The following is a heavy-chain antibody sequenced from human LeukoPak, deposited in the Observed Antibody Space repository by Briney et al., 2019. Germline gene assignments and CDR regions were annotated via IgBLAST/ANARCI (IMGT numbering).Heavy chain of an antibody. J-gene: IGHJ4*02. D-gene: IGHD6-19*01. V-gene: IGHV4-34*01. Sequence: SETLSLTCAVYGGSFSGYYWSWIRQPPGEGVEWIGEINHSGRTNYNPSLKSRVTISVDTSKNQFSLKLSAVTAADTAVYYCARGSRGCGDSCLDYWGQGTLVTVSS. CDR2: INHSGRT. CDR3: ARGSRGCGDSCLDY. CDR1: GGSFSGYY.